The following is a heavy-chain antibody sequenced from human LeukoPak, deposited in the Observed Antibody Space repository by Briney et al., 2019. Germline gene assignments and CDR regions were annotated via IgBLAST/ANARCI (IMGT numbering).Heavy chain of an antibody. CDR3: ARASSDDTAMATPFAY. D-gene: IGHD5-18*01. V-gene: IGHV1-69*13. CDR2: IIPFFGTP. Sequence: GASVKVSCKXSGGTFSNYAINWVRQAPGQGLEWMGGIIPFFGTPNYVQKFQGRVTITADESTSTAYMELSSLRSEDTAVYYCARASSDDTAMATPFAYWGQGTLVTVSS. J-gene: IGHJ4*02. CDR1: GGTFSNYA.